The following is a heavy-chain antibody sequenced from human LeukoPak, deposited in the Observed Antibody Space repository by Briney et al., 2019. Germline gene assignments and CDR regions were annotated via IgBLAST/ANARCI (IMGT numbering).Heavy chain of an antibody. CDR1: GGSISSYY. CDR2: ICYSGST. D-gene: IGHD6-19*01. Sequence: PSETLSLTCTVSGGSISSYYWSWIRQPPGKGLEWIGYICYSGSTNYNPPLKSRVTISVDTSKNQFSLKLSSVTAADTAVYYCARDRGYSSGWYWFDPWGQGTLVTVSS. J-gene: IGHJ5*02. CDR3: ARDRGYSSGWYWFDP. V-gene: IGHV4-59*01.